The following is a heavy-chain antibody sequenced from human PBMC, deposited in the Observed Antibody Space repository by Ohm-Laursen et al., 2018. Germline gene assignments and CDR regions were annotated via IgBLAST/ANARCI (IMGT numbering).Heavy chain of an antibody. Sequence: SLRLSCTASGSTFTSNANSWVCQPPRPGLEWVSAISGSGGSTYYADSVKGRFTISRDNAKNSLYLQMNSLRPEDTALYYCAKADSIAVSGNVPTLFGPWGQGTLVTVSS. CDR3: AKADSIAVSGNVPTLFGP. CDR2: ISGSGGST. D-gene: IGHD6-19*01. J-gene: IGHJ5*02. V-gene: IGHV3-23*01. CDR1: GSTFTSNA.